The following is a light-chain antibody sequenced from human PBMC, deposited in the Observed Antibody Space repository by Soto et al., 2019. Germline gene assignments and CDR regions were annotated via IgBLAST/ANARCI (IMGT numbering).Light chain of an antibody. CDR2: AAS. V-gene: IGKV1-16*01. CDR3: QQYNSYS. Sequence: DIHMTHSPSSLSASVGDRVTITCRASQNVASYLNWYQHKPGEAPKSLIYAASKLRSGVPSRFSATGTETEFTLTISSLQPDDFATYYCQQYNSYSFGQGTKVDIK. CDR1: QNVASY. J-gene: IGKJ1*01.